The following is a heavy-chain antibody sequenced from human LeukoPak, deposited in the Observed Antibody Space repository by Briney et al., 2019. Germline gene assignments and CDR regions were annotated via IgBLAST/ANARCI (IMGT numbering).Heavy chain of an antibody. D-gene: IGHD2-2*01. CDR3: ARDREDCSSTSCYEARTGAFDI. CDR2: ISSCSSYT. Sequence: PGGSLRLSCAASGFTFSDYYMSWIRQAPGKGLEWVSYISSCSSYTNYPDSVKGRLTISRDNAKNSLYLQMNSLRAEDTAVYYCARDREDCSSTSCYEARTGAFDIWGQGTMVTVSS. V-gene: IGHV3-11*06. J-gene: IGHJ3*02. CDR1: GFTFSDYY.